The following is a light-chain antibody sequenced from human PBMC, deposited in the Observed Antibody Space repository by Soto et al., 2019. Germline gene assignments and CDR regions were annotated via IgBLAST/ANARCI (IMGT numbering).Light chain of an antibody. CDR3: LQDYNYPIT. V-gene: IGKV1-33*01. CDR1: QDISNY. J-gene: IGKJ5*01. Sequence: DIQMHSSPSSLSSAVVDRVPITFHASQDISNYLNWYQQKPGKAPKLLIYDASNLDTGVPSRFSGSGSGTDFTFTIRSLQPEDIATYYCLQDYNYPITGGQGTRREIK. CDR2: DAS.